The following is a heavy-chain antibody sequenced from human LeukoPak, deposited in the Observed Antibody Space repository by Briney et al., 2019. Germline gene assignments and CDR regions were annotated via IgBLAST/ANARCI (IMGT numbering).Heavy chain of an antibody. J-gene: IGHJ6*02. Sequence: PGGSLRLSCAAPGFTFSSYSMNWVRQAPGKGLEWVSSISSSSTYIYYADSVKGRFTISRDNAENSLYLQMNSLRAEDTAVYYCARVVISHGMDVWGQGTTVTVSS. CDR3: ARVVISHGMDV. V-gene: IGHV3-21*01. CDR1: GFTFSSYS. CDR2: ISSSSTYI. D-gene: IGHD2-21*01.